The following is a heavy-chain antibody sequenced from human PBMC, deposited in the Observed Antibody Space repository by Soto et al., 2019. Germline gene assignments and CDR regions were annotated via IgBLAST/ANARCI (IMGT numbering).Heavy chain of an antibody. Sequence: PGGSLGLSCAASALSFSFSTYNMNWVRQAPGKGLEWVSYITTSSTTRYYADSVKGRFTISRDDARNSLYLQMNSLRAEDTATYYCARFYYSGYDNSGGNSDYGTDVWGQGTTVTVSS. J-gene: IGHJ6*02. CDR2: ITTSSTTR. V-gene: IGHV3-48*01. CDR3: ARFYYSGYDNSGGNSDYGTDV. D-gene: IGHD5-12*01. CDR1: ALSFSFSTYN.